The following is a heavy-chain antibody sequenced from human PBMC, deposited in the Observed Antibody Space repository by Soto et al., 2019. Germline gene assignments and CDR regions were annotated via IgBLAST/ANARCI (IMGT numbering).Heavy chain of an antibody. Sequence: PGGSLRLSCAASGFTFSSYEMNWVRQAPGKGLEWVPYISSSGSTIYYADSVKGRFTISRDNAKNSLYLQMNSLRAEDTAVYYCASLEQVDGMDVWGQGTTVTVSS. CDR2: ISSSGSTI. J-gene: IGHJ6*02. D-gene: IGHD6-6*01. V-gene: IGHV3-48*03. CDR3: ASLEQVDGMDV. CDR1: GFTFSSYE.